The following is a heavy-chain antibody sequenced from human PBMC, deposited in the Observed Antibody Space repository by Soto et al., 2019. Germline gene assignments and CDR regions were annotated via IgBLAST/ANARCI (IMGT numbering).Heavy chain of an antibody. CDR3: AHRLSCSWYMAWDWFDP. CDR2: IYWDDDK. D-gene: IGHD6-13*01. Sequence: QITLKESGPTLVKPTQTLTLTCTFSGFSLSTSGVGVGWIRQPPGKALEWLALIYWDDDKRYSPSLKSRLTITKDTSKNQMVLTMTNMDPVDTATYDCAHRLSCSWYMAWDWFDPWGQGTLVTVSS. J-gene: IGHJ5*02. V-gene: IGHV2-5*02. CDR1: GFSLSTSGVG.